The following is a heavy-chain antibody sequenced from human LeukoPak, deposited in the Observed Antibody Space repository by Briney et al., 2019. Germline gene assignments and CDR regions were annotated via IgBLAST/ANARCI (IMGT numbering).Heavy chain of an antibody. CDR1: VGSISSSSYY. Sequence: AETLSLTCSVSVGSISSSSYYWGWIRQPPGKGLEWIGSIYYSGSTYYNPSLKSRLSISVDTSKHQFSLTLSSVTAADTAVYHCAGSLVGTVVPAAIEAPGQKAFDYWGQGTLVTVSS. CDR3: AGSLVGTVVPAAIEAPGQKAFDY. V-gene: IGHV4-39*01. D-gene: IGHD2-2*02. J-gene: IGHJ4*02. CDR2: IYYSGST.